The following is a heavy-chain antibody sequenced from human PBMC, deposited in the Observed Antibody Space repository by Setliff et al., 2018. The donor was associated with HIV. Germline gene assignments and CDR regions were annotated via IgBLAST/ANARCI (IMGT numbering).Heavy chain of an antibody. CDR2: INEGGNT. J-gene: IGHJ5*02. V-gene: IGHV4-34*01. CDR3: ARRPISPYTFTTGMLDP. D-gene: IGHD3-16*01. CDR1: GGSFSGYY. Sequence: PSETLSLTCGVYGGSFSGYYWTWIRQPPGKGLQWIGEINEGGNTNYDPSLKSRVTMSVDTSKNQTSLRLISLTAADTAVYYCARRPISPYTFTTGMLDPWGRVIRVTVSS.